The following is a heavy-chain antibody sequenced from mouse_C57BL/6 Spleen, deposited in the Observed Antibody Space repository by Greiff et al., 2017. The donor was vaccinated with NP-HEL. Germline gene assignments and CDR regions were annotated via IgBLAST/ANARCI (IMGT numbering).Heavy chain of an antibody. CDR3: ARGVGQDYAMDY. J-gene: IGHJ4*01. CDR1: GYTFTSYW. Sequence: VQLQQPGAELVMPGASVKLSCKASGYTFTSYWMHWVKQRPGQGLEWIGEIDPSDSYTNYNQKFKGKSTLTVDKSSSTDYMQLSSLTSEDSADNNCARGVGQDYAMDYWGQGTSVTVAS. CDR2: IDPSDSYT. D-gene: IGHD3-3*01. V-gene: IGHV1-69*01.